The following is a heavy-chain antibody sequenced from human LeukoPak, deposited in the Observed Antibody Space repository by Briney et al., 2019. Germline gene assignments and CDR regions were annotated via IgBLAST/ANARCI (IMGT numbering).Heavy chain of an antibody. J-gene: IGHJ3*02. CDR2: INHSGST. Sequence: SETLSLTCAVYGGSFSGYYWSWIRQPPGKGLEWIGEINHSGSTNYNPSLKSRVTISVDTSKNQFSLKLSSVTAADTAVYYCARHLYNYDRKSAFDIWGQGTKVTVSS. CDR3: ARHLYNYDRKSAFDI. D-gene: IGHD3-22*01. CDR1: GGSFSGYY. V-gene: IGHV4-34*01.